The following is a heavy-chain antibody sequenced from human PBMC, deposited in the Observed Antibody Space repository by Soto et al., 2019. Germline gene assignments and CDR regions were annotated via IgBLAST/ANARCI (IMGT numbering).Heavy chain of an antibody. V-gene: IGHV4-39*01. CDR3: ARRHHTSPTV. J-gene: IGHJ6*02. D-gene: IGHD2-2*01. CDR1: GASISSRGFY. Sequence: PSETLSLPCTGSGASISSRGFYCGWFRQPPGKGLEWIGSLDETGKTFHNPSLDSRVTISVDTTNNQFSLKLTSVTAAHAAAYYCARRHHTSPTVWGQGTTVTVSS. CDR2: LDETGKT.